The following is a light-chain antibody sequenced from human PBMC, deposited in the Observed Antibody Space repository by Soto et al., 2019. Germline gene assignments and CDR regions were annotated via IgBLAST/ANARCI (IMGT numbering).Light chain of an antibody. J-gene: IGKJ1*01. Sequence: DIQMTQSPSTLSASVGDRVTITCRASQSVDTCLAWYQQKPGKAPHLLIYKASSLDTGLPSRFSGSGSVTAFTITSSSLQPDDFATYCCQQFYRYPWTFGQGTKVEIK. CDR1: QSVDTC. CDR2: KAS. V-gene: IGKV1-5*03. CDR3: QQFYRYPWT.